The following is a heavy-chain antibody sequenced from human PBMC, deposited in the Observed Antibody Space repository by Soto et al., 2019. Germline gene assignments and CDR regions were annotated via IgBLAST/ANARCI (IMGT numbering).Heavy chain of an antibody. V-gene: IGHV2-5*02. J-gene: IGHJ4*02. CDR3: AHDQSLLWSGELGPAVDY. Sequence: QITLKQSGPTLAKPTQTLALTCTFSGFSLSTSGVGVGWIRQPPGKALEWLALIYWDDDTRYTPSLKSRVTITKDPSKNHVVLTMTDMAPVDTATYVCAHDQSLLWSGELGPAVDYWGQGTGVTVSS. D-gene: IGHD3-10*01. CDR2: IYWDDDT. CDR1: GFSLSTSGVG.